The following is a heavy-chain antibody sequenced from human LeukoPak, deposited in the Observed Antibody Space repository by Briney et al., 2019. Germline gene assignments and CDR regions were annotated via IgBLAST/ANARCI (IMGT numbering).Heavy chain of an antibody. Sequence: GASVKVSCKASRGTFSSYAISWVRQAPGQGLEWMGRIIPIFGTANYAQKFQGRVTITTDESTSTAYMELSSLRSEDTAVYYCARDALLPGIAVAGFDSWGQGTLVTVFS. D-gene: IGHD6-19*01. CDR2: IIPIFGTA. V-gene: IGHV1-69*05. CDR1: RGTFSSYA. CDR3: ARDALLPGIAVAGFDS. J-gene: IGHJ5*01.